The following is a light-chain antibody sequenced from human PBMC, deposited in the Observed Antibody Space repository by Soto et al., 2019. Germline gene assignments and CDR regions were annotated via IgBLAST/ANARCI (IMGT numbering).Light chain of an antibody. J-gene: IGKJ2*01. CDR2: GAS. CDR3: QQYTNWPPFT. CDR1: QNVGTS. V-gene: IGKV3-15*01. Sequence: EVVLTQSPVILSVSPGEGASLSCRASQNVGTSLAWYQQKSGQAPRLLIYGASTRAAGVPARFSGSASGTEYTLTITSLQSEDFALYYCQQYTNWPPFTFGQGTRLEIK.